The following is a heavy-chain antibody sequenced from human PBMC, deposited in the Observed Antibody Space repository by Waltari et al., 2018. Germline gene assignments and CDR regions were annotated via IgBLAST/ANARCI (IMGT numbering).Heavy chain of an antibody. D-gene: IGHD3-22*01. Sequence: EVQLLESGGGLVQPGGSLRLSCAASGFTFSSYAMSWVRQAPGKGLAWVSAISGSGGSTYYADSVKGRFTISRDNSKNTLYLQMNSLRAEDTAVYYCARPADYYDSSGYYQNWFDPWGQGTLVTVSS. V-gene: IGHV3-23*01. CDR3: ARPADYYDSSGYYQNWFDP. CDR1: GFTFSSYA. J-gene: IGHJ5*02. CDR2: ISGSGGST.